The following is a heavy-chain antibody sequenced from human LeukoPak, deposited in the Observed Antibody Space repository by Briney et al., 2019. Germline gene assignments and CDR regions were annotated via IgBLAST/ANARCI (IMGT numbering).Heavy chain of an antibody. CDR2: IKRDGSGE. D-gene: IGHD2-15*01. Sequence: PGGSLRLSCAASGFIFSSRWMSWVRQAPGKGLEWVANIKRDGSGEYYVDSVKGRFTISRDNAKNSLYLQMNSLRAEDTAVYYCARGNRMVPGYCSGGTCPGDYWGQGTLVTVSS. CDR3: ARGNRMVPGYCSGGTCPGDY. V-gene: IGHV3-7*01. CDR1: GFIFSSRW. J-gene: IGHJ4*02.